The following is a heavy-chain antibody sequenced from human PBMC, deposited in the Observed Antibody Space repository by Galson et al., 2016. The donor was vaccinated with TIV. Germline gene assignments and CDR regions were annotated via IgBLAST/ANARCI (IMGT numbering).Heavy chain of an antibody. J-gene: IGHJ6*02. Sequence: SETLSLTCTVSGFSIASGYFWGWIRQPPGQGLEWLGNMHQSGSSYYNPSLKSRLTISVDTSKNQFSLTLRSVTAADSAVCYCARDCTSSTCRIYYYGMDVWGQGTTVTVSS. V-gene: IGHV4-38-2*02. CDR1: GFSIASGYF. D-gene: IGHD2-15*01. CDR2: MHQSGSS. CDR3: ARDCTSSTCRIYYYGMDV.